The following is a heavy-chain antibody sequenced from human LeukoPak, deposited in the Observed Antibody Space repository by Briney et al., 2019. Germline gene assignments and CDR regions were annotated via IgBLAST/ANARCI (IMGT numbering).Heavy chain of an antibody. Sequence: PSQTLSLTCTVSGGSMSSGDYYWSWIRQPPGKGLEWIGYIYYSGSTYYNPSLKSRVTISVDTSKNQFSLKLSSVTAADTAVYYCAGLDYYGSRYWFDPWGQGTLVTVSS. D-gene: IGHD3-10*01. CDR1: GGSMSSGDYY. CDR3: AGLDYYGSRYWFDP. V-gene: IGHV4-30-4*01. CDR2: IYYSGST. J-gene: IGHJ5*02.